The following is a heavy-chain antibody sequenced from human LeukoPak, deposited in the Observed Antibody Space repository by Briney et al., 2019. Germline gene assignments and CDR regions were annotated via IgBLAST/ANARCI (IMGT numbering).Heavy chain of an antibody. CDR1: GYTFTGYY. CDR3: ARELQEEYYYYYYMDV. CDR2: INPNSGGT. V-gene: IGHV1-2*02. D-gene: IGHD3-10*01. Sequence: ASVKVSCKASGYTFTGYYMHWVRQAPGQGPEWMGWINPNSGGTNYAQKFQGRVTMTRDTSISTAYMELSRLRSDDTAVYYCARELQEEYYYYYYMDVWGKGTTVTVSS. J-gene: IGHJ6*03.